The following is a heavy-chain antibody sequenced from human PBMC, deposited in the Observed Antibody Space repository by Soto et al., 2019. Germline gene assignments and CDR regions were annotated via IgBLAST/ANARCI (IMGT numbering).Heavy chain of an antibody. J-gene: IGHJ5*02. V-gene: IGHV3-48*03. D-gene: IGHD3-16*01. CDR1: GFTFGSYE. CDR2: ISGSGSPI. CDR3: ARGGRFFDA. Sequence: PGGSLRLSCAASGFTFGSYEMNWVRQAPGKGLEWLSYISGSGSPIYYADSGKGRFTISRDSAKNSLYLQMNSLRAEDTAVYFCARGGRFFDAWGQGTLVTVSS.